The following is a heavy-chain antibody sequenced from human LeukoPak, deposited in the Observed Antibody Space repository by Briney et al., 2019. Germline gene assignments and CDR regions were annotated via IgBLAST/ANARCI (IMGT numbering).Heavy chain of an antibody. V-gene: IGHV4-39*02. J-gene: IGHJ4*02. CDR1: GGYISTSNYY. CDR3: ARDWTESDY. D-gene: IGHD3/OR15-3a*01. CDR2: IYYSGST. Sequence: SETLSLTCTVSGGYISTSNYYWGWIRQPPGKGLEWIGNIYYSGSTYYSPSLKSRVSLSLDTSMNQFSLKVNSLTVADTAVYYCARDWTESDYWGQGTLVTVSS.